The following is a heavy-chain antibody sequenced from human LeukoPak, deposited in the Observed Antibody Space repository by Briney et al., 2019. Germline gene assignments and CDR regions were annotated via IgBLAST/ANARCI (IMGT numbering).Heavy chain of an antibody. D-gene: IGHD3-9*01. Sequence: SETLSLTCTVSGGSISSYYWSWIRQPPGKGLEWIGYIYYSESTNYNPSLKSRVTISVDTSKNQFSLKLSSVTAADTAVYYCAGEYYDILTGYYRIDYWGQGTLVTVSS. V-gene: IGHV4-59*01. CDR2: IYYSEST. CDR3: AGEYYDILTGYYRIDY. CDR1: GGSISSYY. J-gene: IGHJ4*02.